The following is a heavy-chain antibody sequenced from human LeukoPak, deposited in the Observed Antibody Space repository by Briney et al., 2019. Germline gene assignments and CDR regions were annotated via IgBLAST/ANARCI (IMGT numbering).Heavy chain of an antibody. CDR2: ISYIGSS. J-gene: IGHJ3*02. CDR3: VGWQVAGAFEI. D-gene: IGHD6-19*01. CDR1: GVSMSIYY. Sequence: SETLSLTCTVSGVSMSIYYWSWIRQPPGKRLEWIAFISYIGSSNYTPSLASRATISVDSSKNQFSLKLNSVTAADTAVYYCVGWQVAGAFEIWGQGTMVTVSS. V-gene: IGHV4-59*01.